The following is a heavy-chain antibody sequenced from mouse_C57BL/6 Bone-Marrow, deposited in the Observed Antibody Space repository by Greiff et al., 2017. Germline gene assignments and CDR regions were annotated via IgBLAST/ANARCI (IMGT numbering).Heavy chain of an antibody. D-gene: IGHD1-1*01. V-gene: IGHV14-2*01. CDR3: ASYYYGSGGY. CDR1: GFNIKDYY. Sequence: VQLKESGAELVKPGASVKLSCTASGFNIKDYYMHWVKQRTEQGLEWIGRIDPEDGEPKYAPKFQGKATITADTSSNTAYLQLSSLTSEDTAVYYCASYYYGSGGYWGQGTTLTVSS. J-gene: IGHJ2*01. CDR2: IDPEDGEP.